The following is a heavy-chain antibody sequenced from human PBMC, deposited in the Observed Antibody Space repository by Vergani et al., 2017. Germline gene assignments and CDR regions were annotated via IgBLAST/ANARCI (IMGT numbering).Heavy chain of an antibody. CDR1: GGSISSGDHC. CDR2: IFYSGTT. V-gene: IGHV4-31*11. D-gene: IGHD6-25*01. Sequence: QVQLQESGPGVVKPSQTLSLKCAVSGGSISSGDHCWTWIRQRPGKGLEWIGYIFYSGTTYDNPSLRSRLTISVDTSQNQFSLKLRSVTAADTAVYYCARVDTXVPATSHFYYMDVWGKGTTVVVSS. J-gene: IGHJ6*03. CDR3: ARVDTXVPATSHFYYMDV.